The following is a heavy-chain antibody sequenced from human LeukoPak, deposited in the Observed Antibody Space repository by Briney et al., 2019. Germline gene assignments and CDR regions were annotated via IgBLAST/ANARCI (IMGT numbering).Heavy chain of an antibody. CDR2: ISSSGSTI. Sequence: GGSLRLSCAASGFTFSDYYMSWIRQAPGKGLEWVSYISSSGSTIYYADSVKGRFTISRDNAKNSLYLQMNSLRAEDTALYYCARSDFWSGYYVIDWGQGTLVTVSS. J-gene: IGHJ4*02. D-gene: IGHD3-3*01. CDR1: GFTFSDYY. V-gene: IGHV3-11*01. CDR3: ARSDFWSGYYVID.